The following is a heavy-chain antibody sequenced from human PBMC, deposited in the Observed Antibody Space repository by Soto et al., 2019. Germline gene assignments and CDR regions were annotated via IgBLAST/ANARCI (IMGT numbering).Heavy chain of an antibody. J-gene: IGHJ4*02. CDR3: ARDHGYCSGGTCYPRY. CDR1: GYTFTTYG. CDR2: ISAYNGNT. D-gene: IGHD2-15*01. Sequence: QVQLVQSGAEVKKPGASVKVSCKASGYTFTTYGISWVRQAPGQGLEWMGWISAYNGNTNYAQKLQGRVTMTTDTPTRTAYMELRSLRSDDTAVYYRARDHGYCSGGTCYPRYWGQGTLVTVSS. V-gene: IGHV1-18*01.